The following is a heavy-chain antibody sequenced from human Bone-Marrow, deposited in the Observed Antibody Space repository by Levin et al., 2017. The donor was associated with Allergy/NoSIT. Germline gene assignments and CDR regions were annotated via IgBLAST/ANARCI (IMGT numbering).Heavy chain of an antibody. CDR2: ISSSGSTI. D-gene: IGHD3-16*02. J-gene: IGHJ4*02. Sequence: GESLKISCAASGFTFSSYEMNWVRQAPGKGLEWVSYISSSGSTIYYADSVKGRFTISRDNAKNSLYLQMNSLRAEDTAVYYCARGGYDYVWGSYRYTGSFGEGFDYWGQGTLVTVSS. CDR3: ARGGYDYVWGSYRYTGSFGEGFDY. CDR1: GFTFSSYE. V-gene: IGHV3-48*03.